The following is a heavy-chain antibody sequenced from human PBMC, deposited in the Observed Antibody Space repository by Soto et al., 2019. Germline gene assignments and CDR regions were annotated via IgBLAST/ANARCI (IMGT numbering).Heavy chain of an antibody. J-gene: IGHJ4*02. D-gene: IGHD3-3*01. CDR2: IKKDGSEK. CDR3: ASSDFWSGYLDY. V-gene: IGHV3-7*01. CDR1: GLTFSNYW. Sequence: GGALRLSCAASGLTFSNYWMSWVRQAAGKGLEWLANIKKDGSEKYYVDSVKGRFTISRDNAKNSLYLQMSSLRAEDTAVYYCASSDFWSGYLDYWGQGT.